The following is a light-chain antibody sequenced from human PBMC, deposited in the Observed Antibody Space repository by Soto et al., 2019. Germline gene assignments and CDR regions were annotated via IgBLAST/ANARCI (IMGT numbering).Light chain of an antibody. J-gene: IGKJ1*01. V-gene: IGKV3-15*01. CDR2: GAS. Sequence: TVMTQSPATLSVSLGERVTLSCRASQSVRNNLAWYQQKPGQPPRLLIYGASTRATDIPARFSGSGSGTEFTLTISGLQSDDVAVYYCQEYDNWPPWTVGQGTKVDIK. CDR1: QSVRNN. CDR3: QEYDNWPPWT.